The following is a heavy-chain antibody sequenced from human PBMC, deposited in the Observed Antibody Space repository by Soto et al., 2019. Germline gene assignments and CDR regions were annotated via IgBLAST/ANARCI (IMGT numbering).Heavy chain of an antibody. CDR2: IYSGGST. CDR1: GFTVSSNY. Sequence: PGGSLRLSCAASGFTVSSNYMSWVRQAPGKGLEWVSVIYSGGSTYYADSVKGRFTISRDNSKNTLYLQMNSLRAEDTAVYYCARDLIAAAEPYYYYMDVWVKGTTVTVSS. CDR3: ARDLIAAAEPYYYYMDV. J-gene: IGHJ6*03. D-gene: IGHD6-13*01. V-gene: IGHV3-66*01.